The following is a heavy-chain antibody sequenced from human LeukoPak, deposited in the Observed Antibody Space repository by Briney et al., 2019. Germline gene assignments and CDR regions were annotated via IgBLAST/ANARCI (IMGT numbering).Heavy chain of an antibody. CDR3: ARAGVFGDFDQ. J-gene: IGHJ5*02. CDR1: GFTFSSYA. CDR2: ISGSGGST. D-gene: IGHD4-17*01. Sequence: GGSLRLSCAASGFTFSSYAMSWVRQAPGKGLEWVSAISGSGGSTYYADSVKGRFTISRDNSKNTLYLQMNSLRAEDTAMYYCARAGVFGDFDQWGQGTLVTVSS. V-gene: IGHV3-23*01.